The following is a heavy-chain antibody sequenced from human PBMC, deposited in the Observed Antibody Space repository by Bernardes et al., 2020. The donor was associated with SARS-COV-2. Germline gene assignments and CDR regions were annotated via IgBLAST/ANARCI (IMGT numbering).Heavy chain of an antibody. Sequence: SETLSLTCAVYGGSFSGYYWSWIRQPPGKGLEWIGEINHSGSTNYNPSLKSRVTISVDTSKNQFSLKLSSVTAADTAVYYCARPPYGAPTRGGRGAFDIWGQGTMVTVSS. CDR2: INHSGST. J-gene: IGHJ3*02. CDR1: GGSFSGYY. CDR3: ARPPYGAPTRGGRGAFDI. D-gene: IGHD4-17*01. V-gene: IGHV4-34*01.